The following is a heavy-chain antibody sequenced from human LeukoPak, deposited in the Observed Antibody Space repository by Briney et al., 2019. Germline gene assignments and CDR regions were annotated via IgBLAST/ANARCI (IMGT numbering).Heavy chain of an antibody. D-gene: IGHD3-3*01. CDR2: ISSSSSYI. Sequence: PGGSLRLSCAASGFTFSSYSMNWVRQAPGKGLEWVSSISSSSSYIYYADSVKGRFTISRDNAKNSLYLQMNSLRAEDTAVYYCARTPPSHYDFWSSPGWFDPWGQGTLVTVSS. CDR1: GFTFSSYS. V-gene: IGHV3-21*01. J-gene: IGHJ5*02. CDR3: ARTPPSHYDFWSSPGWFDP.